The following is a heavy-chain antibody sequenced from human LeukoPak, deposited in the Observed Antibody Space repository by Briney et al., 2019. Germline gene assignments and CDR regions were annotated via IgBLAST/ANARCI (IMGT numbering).Heavy chain of an antibody. J-gene: IGHJ4*02. Sequence: GGSLRLSCAASGFTFSSYAMSWVRQAPGKGLEWVSALSGSGSSTYYVDSVKGRFTISRDNSKSTLYLQMNSLRAEDTAVYYCAKIGSYSVLGAYYFDSWGQGTLVTVSS. CDR3: AKIGSYSVLGAYYFDS. CDR2: LSGSGSST. V-gene: IGHV3-23*01. CDR1: GFTFSSYA. D-gene: IGHD1-26*01.